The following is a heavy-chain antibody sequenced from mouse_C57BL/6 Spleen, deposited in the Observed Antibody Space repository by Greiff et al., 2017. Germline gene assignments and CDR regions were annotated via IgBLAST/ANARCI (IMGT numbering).Heavy chain of an antibody. Sequence: QVQLQQPGAELERPGTSVKLSCKASGYTFTSYWMHWVKQRPGQGLEWIGVIDPSDSYTNYNQKFKGKATLTVDTSSSTAYMQLSSLTSEDSAVYYCARHDYDPLFAYWGQGTLVTVSA. J-gene: IGHJ3*01. CDR2: IDPSDSYT. CDR3: ARHDYDPLFAY. CDR1: GYTFTSYW. V-gene: IGHV1-59*01. D-gene: IGHD2-4*01.